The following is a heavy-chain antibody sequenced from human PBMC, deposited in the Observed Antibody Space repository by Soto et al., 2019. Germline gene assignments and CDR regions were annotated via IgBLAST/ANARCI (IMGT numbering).Heavy chain of an antibody. Sequence: WGSLRLSCAVSGITVSSNSITWVRQAPGQGLEWVSVLHSDVSTYYVDSVKGRFVISRDNSRNTVYLQMNSLRAEDTAIYYCARELGGSWYNWFDPWGQGTLVTVSS. J-gene: IGHJ5*02. D-gene: IGHD2-15*01. CDR2: LHSDVST. V-gene: IGHV3-53*01. CDR1: GITVSSNS. CDR3: ARELGGSWYNWFDP.